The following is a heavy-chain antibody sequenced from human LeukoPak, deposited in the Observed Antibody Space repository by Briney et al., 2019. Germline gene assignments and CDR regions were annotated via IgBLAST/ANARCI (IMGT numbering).Heavy chain of an antibody. CDR1: GFTFSTYS. CDR2: IKPDGSDT. V-gene: IGHV3-74*01. D-gene: IGHD3/OR15-3a*01. CDR3: ARDKDWLLYDY. J-gene: IGHJ4*02. Sequence: GGSLRPSCAASGFTFSTYSMHWVRQAPGKGLVWVSYIKPDGSDTTYADSVKGRFTISRDNAKNTLYLQMNSLRAEDTAVYYCARDKDWLLYDYWGQGTLVTVSS.